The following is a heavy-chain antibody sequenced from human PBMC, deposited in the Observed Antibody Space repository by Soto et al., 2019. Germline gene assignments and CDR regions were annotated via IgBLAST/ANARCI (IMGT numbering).Heavy chain of an antibody. V-gene: IGHV3-23*01. CDR3: AKDAVMVSSSYNYFDY. Sequence: PGGSLRLSCAASGFFFTTYAMNWVRQAPGKGLEWVSGISGGGGATSYADSVKGRFTISRDNSKNTLYLNMDSLRADDTAVYFCAKDAVMVSSSYNYFDYWGQGTLVTVSS. J-gene: IGHJ4*02. D-gene: IGHD6-13*01. CDR2: ISGGGGAT. CDR1: GFFFTTYA.